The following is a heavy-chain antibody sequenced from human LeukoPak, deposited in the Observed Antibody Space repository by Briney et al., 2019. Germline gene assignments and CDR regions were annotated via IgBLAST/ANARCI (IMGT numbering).Heavy chain of an antibody. J-gene: IGHJ5*02. D-gene: IGHD2-2*01. CDR2: INHSGST. CDR1: GGSFSGYY. V-gene: IGHV4-34*01. CDR3: ATNPGGYCSSSDCYGEAP. Sequence: PSETPSLTCAVSGGSFSGYYWSWIRQPPGKGLEWIGEINHSGSTNYNPSLKSRVTISVDTSKNQFSLKLSSVTAADTAVYYCATNPGGYCSSSDCYGEAPWGQGTLVTVSS.